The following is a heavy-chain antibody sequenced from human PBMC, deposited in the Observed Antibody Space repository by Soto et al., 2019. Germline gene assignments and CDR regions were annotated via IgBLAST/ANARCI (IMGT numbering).Heavy chain of an antibody. J-gene: IGHJ5*02. CDR2: IIPIFGTS. V-gene: IGHV1-69*06. CDR3: ARSDLPSAINNWFDP. D-gene: IGHD2-2*01. CDR1: GGTFTTYA. Sequence: QVQLVQSGAEVKKPGSSVKVSCKASGGTFTTYAISWVRQAPGQGLEWMGGIIPIFGTSNYAQKFQGRVTFSADTYTSTAYMELSSLRSEDTAVYYCARSDLPSAINNWFDPWGQGTMVTVSS.